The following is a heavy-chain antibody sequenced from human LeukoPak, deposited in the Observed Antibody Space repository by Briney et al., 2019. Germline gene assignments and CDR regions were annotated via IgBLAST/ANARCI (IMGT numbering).Heavy chain of an antibody. V-gene: IGHV3-9*01. Sequence: GGSLRLSCAASGFTFDDYAMHWVRQAPGKGMEWVSGISRDSGDIAYAVSVQARFNPSRETAKKSLYLQMNRLRPEDTAFYYCAKDPYESSGYFTLGFDYWGQGTLVTVSS. D-gene: IGHD3-22*01. CDR2: ISRDSGDI. CDR3: AKDPYESSGYFTLGFDY. CDR1: GFTFDDYA. J-gene: IGHJ4*02.